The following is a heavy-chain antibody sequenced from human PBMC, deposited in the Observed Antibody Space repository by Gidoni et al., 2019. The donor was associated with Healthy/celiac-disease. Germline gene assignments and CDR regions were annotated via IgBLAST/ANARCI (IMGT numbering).Heavy chain of an antibody. D-gene: IGHD2-2*01. J-gene: IGHJ5*02. CDR3: ARRLPFCSSTSCFS. V-gene: IGHV4-39*01. CDR2: IYYSGST. CDR1: GGSLSSSSYY. Sequence: QLQLQESGPGLVKPSETLSLTCTVSGGSLSSSSYYWGWIRQPAGKGLEWIGSIYYSGSTYYNPSLKSRVTISVDTSKNQFSLKLSSVTAADTAVYYCARRLPFCSSTSCFSWGQGTLVTVSS.